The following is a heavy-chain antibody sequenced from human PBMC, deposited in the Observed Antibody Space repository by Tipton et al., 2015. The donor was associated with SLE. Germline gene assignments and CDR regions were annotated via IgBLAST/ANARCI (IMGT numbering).Heavy chain of an antibody. D-gene: IGHD3-10*01. CDR3: ARKTYYYGSGSYYFDY. CDR2: ISWNSGSV. J-gene: IGHJ4*02. CDR1: GFSFGDFA. Sequence: SLRLSCAASGFSFGDFAMHWVRQAPGKGLEWVSGISWNSGSVDYADSVKGRFTISRDNAKNSLYLEMNNLRGEDTAFYYCARKTYYYGSGSYYFDYWGQGTLVTVSS. V-gene: IGHV3-9*01.